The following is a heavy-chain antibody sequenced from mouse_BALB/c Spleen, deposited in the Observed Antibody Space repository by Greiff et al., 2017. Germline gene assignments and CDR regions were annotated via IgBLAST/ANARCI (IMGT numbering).Heavy chain of an antibody. CDR3: TREGIYDGYYDY. CDR2: IYPGNSDT. V-gene: IGHV1-5*01. D-gene: IGHD2-3*01. CDR1: GYTFTSYW. J-gene: IGHJ2*01. Sequence: VQLQQSGTVLARPGASVKMSCKASGYTFTSYWMHWVKQRPGQGLEWIGAIYPGNSDTSYNQKFKGKAKLTAVTSTSTAYMELSSLTNEDSAVYYCTREGIYDGYYDYWGQGTTLTVSS.